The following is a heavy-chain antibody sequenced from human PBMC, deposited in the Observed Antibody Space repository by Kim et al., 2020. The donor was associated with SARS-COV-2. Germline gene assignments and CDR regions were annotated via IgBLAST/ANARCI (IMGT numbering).Heavy chain of an antibody. J-gene: IGHJ4*02. CDR3: AKDVSPYSRMTPALYD. D-gene: IGHD4-4*01. Sequence: VKGRFTNTRDNSKNTLYLQMNSLRAEDTAVYYCAKDVSPYSRMTPALYDWGQGTLVTVSS. V-gene: IGHV3-23*01.